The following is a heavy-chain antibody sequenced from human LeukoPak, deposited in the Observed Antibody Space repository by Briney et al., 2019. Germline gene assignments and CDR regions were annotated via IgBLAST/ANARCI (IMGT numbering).Heavy chain of an antibody. CDR1: GYTFTSYG. CDR2: IVVGSGNT. J-gene: IGHJ5*02. Sequence: GASVKVSCKASGYTFTSYGISWVRQAPGQGLEWIGWIVVGSGNTNYAQKFQERVIITRDMSTSTAYMELSSLRSEDTAVYYCAAAGSSGYSWFDPWGQGTLVTVSS. V-gene: IGHV1-58*02. CDR3: AAAGSSGYSWFDP. D-gene: IGHD3-22*01.